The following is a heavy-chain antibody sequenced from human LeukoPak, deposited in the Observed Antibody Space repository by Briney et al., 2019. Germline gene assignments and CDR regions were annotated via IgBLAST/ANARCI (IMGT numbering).Heavy chain of an antibody. Sequence: GGSLRLSCAASGFTFSSYAMSWVRQAPGKGLEWVSAISGSGGSTYYADSVKGRFPISRDNAKNSLYLQMNSLRAEDTAVYYCARDHCSGGSCFPGGRYGMDVLGQGTTVTVSS. CDR2: ISGSGGST. V-gene: IGHV3-23*01. CDR1: GFTFSSYA. D-gene: IGHD2-15*01. J-gene: IGHJ6*02. CDR3: ARDHCSGGSCFPGGRYGMDV.